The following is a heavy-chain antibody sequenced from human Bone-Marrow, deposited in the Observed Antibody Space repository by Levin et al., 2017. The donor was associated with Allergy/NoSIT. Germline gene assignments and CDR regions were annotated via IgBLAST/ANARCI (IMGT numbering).Heavy chain of an antibody. Sequence: GESLKISCKASGFRFSDHLMHWVRQAPGQGLEWMGRIKPDSGGTNIAQKFQGRVAMTSDTSTKTAYMELSRLTSDDTAVYYCARGVPTIGLDVWGQGTTVAVS. CDR2: IKPDSGGT. V-gene: IGHV1-2*06. CDR3: ARGVPTIGLDV. CDR1: GFRFSDHL. J-gene: IGHJ6*02. D-gene: IGHD5-12*01.